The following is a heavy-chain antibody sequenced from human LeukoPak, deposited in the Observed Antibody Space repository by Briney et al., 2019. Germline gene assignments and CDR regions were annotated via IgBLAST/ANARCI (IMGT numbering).Heavy chain of an antibody. CDR2: INPNSGGT. CDR1: GYTFTSYG. Sequence: ASVKVSCKASGYTFTSYGISWVRQAPGQGLEWMGWINPNSGGTNYAQKFQGRVTMTRDTSISTAYMELSRLRSDDTAVYYCAKSYYDFWSGYWDLDYWGQGTLVTVSS. CDR3: AKSYYDFWSGYWDLDY. D-gene: IGHD3-3*01. J-gene: IGHJ4*02. V-gene: IGHV1-2*02.